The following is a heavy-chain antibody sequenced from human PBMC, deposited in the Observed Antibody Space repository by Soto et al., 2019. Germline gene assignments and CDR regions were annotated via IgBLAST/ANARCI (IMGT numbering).Heavy chain of an antibody. CDR2: IYYSGSP. J-gene: IGHJ4*02. D-gene: IGHD3-10*01. CDR3: AREVPGDYFDN. Sequence: QVQLQESGSGLVKPSQTLSLTCSVSGGSISSGDHYWSWIRQSPGKGLEWIGYIYYSGSPYYNPSLKSRLTMSVDTSKNQFSLKLSSVTTADTAVYYCAREVPGDYFDNWGQGTLVTVSS. CDR1: GGSISSGDHY. V-gene: IGHV4-30-4*01.